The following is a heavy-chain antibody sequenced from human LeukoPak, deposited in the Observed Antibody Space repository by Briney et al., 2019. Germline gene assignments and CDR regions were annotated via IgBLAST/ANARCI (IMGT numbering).Heavy chain of an antibody. CDR2: IKQDGSEK. CDR3: ASWGGAYSPRDFDY. Sequence: GGSLRLSCAASGFTFSSYWMSWVRQAPGKGLEWVANIKQDGSEKYYVDSVKGRFTISRDNAKNSLYLQMNSLRAEDTAVYYCASWGGAYSPRDFDYWGQGTLVTVSS. D-gene: IGHD3-16*01. CDR1: GFTFSSYW. J-gene: IGHJ4*02. V-gene: IGHV3-7*01.